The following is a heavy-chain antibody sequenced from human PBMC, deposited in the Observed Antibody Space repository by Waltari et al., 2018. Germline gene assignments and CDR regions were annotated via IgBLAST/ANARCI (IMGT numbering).Heavy chain of an antibody. Sequence: QVQLVQSGAEVKKPGSSVKVHCKASGGTFRSYAVSWVRQAPGQGVKWRGGIIPIFGTANYAQKFQGRVTITTDESTSTAYMELSSLRSEDTAVYYCARDRYSYGSGDAFDIWGQGTMVTVSS. CDR2: IIPIFGTA. D-gene: IGHD5-18*01. CDR1: GGTFRSYA. V-gene: IGHV1-69*05. CDR3: ARDRYSYGSGDAFDI. J-gene: IGHJ3*02.